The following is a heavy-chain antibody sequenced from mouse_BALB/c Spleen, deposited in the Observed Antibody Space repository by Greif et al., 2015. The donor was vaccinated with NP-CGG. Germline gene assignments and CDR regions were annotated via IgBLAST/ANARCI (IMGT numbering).Heavy chain of an antibody. V-gene: IGHV5-9*02. CDR2: ISSGGSYT. D-gene: IGHD2-1*01. Sequence: EVKLVESGGGLVKPGGSLKLSCAASGFAFSSYDMSWVRQTPEKRLEWVATISSGGSYTYYPDSVKGRFTISRDNARNTLYLQMSSLRSEDTALYYCARRNYGYAMDYWGQGTSVTVSS. CDR1: GFAFSSYD. CDR3: ARRNYGYAMDY. J-gene: IGHJ4*01.